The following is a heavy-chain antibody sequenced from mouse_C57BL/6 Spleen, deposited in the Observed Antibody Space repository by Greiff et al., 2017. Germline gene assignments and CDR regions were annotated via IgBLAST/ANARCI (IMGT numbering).Heavy chain of an antibody. Sequence: EVQRVESGPGLVKPSQSLSLTCSVTGYSITSGYYWNWIRQFPGNKLEWMGYISYDGSNNYNPSLKNRISITRDTSKNQFFLKVNSVTMEDTATYNCAREIRLGFWYFDVWGTGTTVTVAS. CDR1: GYSITSGYY. D-gene: IGHD3-3*01. V-gene: IGHV3-6*01. CDR2: ISYDGSN. J-gene: IGHJ1*03. CDR3: AREIRLGFWYFDV.